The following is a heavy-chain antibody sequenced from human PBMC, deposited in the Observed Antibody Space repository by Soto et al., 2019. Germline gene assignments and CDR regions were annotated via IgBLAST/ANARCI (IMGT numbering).Heavy chain of an antibody. D-gene: IGHD3-22*01. Sequence: GGSLRLSCAASGFTFDDYGMSWVRQAPGKGLEWVSGINWNGGSTGYAEYVKGRFTISRDNAKNSLYLQMNSLRVEDTALYYCARGGYYYDSSGDFDYWGQGT. CDR1: GFTFDDYG. CDR2: INWNGGST. V-gene: IGHV3-20*04. J-gene: IGHJ4*02. CDR3: ARGGYYYDSSGDFDY.